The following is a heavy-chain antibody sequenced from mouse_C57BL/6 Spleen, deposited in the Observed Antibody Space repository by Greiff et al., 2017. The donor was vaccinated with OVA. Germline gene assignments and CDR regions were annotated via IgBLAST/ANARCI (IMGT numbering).Heavy chain of an antibody. CDR1: GYTFTSYW. J-gene: IGHJ2*01. V-gene: IGHV1-69*01. D-gene: IGHD1-3*01. CDR2: IDPSDSYT. CDR3: ARGGTRFFDY. Sequence: QVQLQQPGAELVMPGASVKLSCKASGYTFTSYWMHWVKQRPGQGLEWIGEIDPSDSYTNYHQKFNGKSTLTVDKDSSTAYMQLSSLTSEDSAVYYCARGGTRFFDYWGQGTTLTFSS.